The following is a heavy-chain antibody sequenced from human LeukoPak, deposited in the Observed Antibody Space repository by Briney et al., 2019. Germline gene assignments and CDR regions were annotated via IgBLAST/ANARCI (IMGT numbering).Heavy chain of an antibody. D-gene: IGHD3-3*01. V-gene: IGHV1-24*01. CDR3: ATMYYDSEGDAFDI. Sequence: ASVKVSCKVSGYTLTELSMHWVRQSPGKGLEWMGGFDPEDGETIYAQKFQGRVTMTEDTSTDTAYMELSSLRSEDTAVYYCATMYYDSEGDAFDIWGQGTMVTVSS. J-gene: IGHJ3*02. CDR1: GYTLTELS. CDR2: FDPEDGET.